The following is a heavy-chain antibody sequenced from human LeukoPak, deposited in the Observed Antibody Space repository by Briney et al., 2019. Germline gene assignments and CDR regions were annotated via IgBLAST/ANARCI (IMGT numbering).Heavy chain of an antibody. D-gene: IGHD1-20*01. Sequence: TGGSLRLSCVASGFTFSNYGMHWVSQTPGRGLEWVAFISYDGNEEYYADSVRGRLTISRDNSKNTVYLQMNSLRVEDTGVYFCAKDWKAVSSGVQTPGITGTPPTPGYWGQGTLVTVSS. J-gene: IGHJ4*02. CDR1: GFTFSNYG. V-gene: IGHV3-30*02. CDR2: ISYDGNEE. CDR3: AKDWKAVSSGVQTPGITGTPPTPGY.